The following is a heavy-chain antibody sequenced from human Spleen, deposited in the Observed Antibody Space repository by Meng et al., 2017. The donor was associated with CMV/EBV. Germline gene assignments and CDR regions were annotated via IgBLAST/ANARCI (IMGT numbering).Heavy chain of an antibody. D-gene: IGHD5-12*01. CDR3: ARHLYSGSDLYYYYGMDV. CDR2: IYPGDSDA. Sequence: GESLKISCKTSGYTFSSYWIGWVRQMPGKGLEWMGIIYPGDSDARYSPSFQGQVTISADKSTSTAYLRWNSLQASDTAVFYCARHLYSGSDLYYYYGMDVWGQGTTVTVSS. CDR1: GYTFSSYW. V-gene: IGHV5-51*01. J-gene: IGHJ6*02.